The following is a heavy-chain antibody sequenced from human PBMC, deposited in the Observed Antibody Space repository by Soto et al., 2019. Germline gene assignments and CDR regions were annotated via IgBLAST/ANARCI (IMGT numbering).Heavy chain of an antibody. CDR3: ARDPIFGVVRRLYYYYGMDV. Sequence: ESGGGVVQPGRSLRLSCAASGFTFSSYGMHWVRQAPGKGLEWVAVIWYDGSNKYYADSVKGRFTISRDNSKNTLYLQMNSLRAEDTAVYYCARDPIFGVVRRLYYYYGMDVWGQGTTVTVSS. CDR1: GFTFSSYG. J-gene: IGHJ6*02. V-gene: IGHV3-33*01. D-gene: IGHD3-3*01. CDR2: IWYDGSNK.